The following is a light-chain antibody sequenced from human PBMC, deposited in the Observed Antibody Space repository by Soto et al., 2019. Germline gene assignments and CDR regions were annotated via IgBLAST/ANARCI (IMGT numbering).Light chain of an antibody. Sequence: EIVLTQSPGTLSLSPGERATLSCRASQSITNNYLAWYQQKPGRAHRLLIYGASSRATGIPDRFSGSGSGTDFTLTISRLEPEDFAMYYCQQYGYLVTFX. CDR2: GAS. CDR3: QQYGYLVT. J-gene: IGKJ4*01. V-gene: IGKV3-20*01. CDR1: QSITNNY.